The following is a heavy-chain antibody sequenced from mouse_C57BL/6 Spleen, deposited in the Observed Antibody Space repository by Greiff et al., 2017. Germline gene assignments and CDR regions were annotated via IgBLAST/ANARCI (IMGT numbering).Heavy chain of an antibody. Sequence: QVLLKESGTELVKPGASVKLSCKASGYTFTSYWMHWVKQRPGQGLEWIGNINPSNGGTNYNEKFKSKATLTVDKSSSTAYMQLSSLTSEDSAVYYCARGATVDGAWFAYWGQGTLVTVSA. CDR3: ARGATVDGAWFAY. J-gene: IGHJ3*01. CDR2: INPSNGGT. CDR1: GYTFTSYW. V-gene: IGHV1-53*01. D-gene: IGHD1-1*01.